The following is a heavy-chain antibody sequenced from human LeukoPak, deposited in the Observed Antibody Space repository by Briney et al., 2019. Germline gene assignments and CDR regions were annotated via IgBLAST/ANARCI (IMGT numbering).Heavy chain of an antibody. J-gene: IGHJ4*02. CDR1: GYSFVGYG. CDR2: FNPENGNT. V-gene: IGHV1-18*01. CDR3: AKRGGGGHCSSTSCSSYFDY. Sequence: VASVKVSCKASGYSFVGYGITWVRQAPGQGLEWMGWFNPENGNTNYAQKVQGRVTMTADTSTSTSYMELRSLRSDDTAVYYCAKRGGGGHCSSTSCSSYFDYWGQGTLVTVSS. D-gene: IGHD2-2*01.